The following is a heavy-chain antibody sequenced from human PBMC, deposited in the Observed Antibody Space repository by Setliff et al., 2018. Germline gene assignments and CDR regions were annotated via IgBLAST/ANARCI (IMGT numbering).Heavy chain of an antibody. CDR3: ANGNWFDP. J-gene: IGHJ5*02. V-gene: IGHV1-69*10. CDR1: GYTFPTYA. CDR2: IIPILGIA. Sequence: SVKVSCKASGYTFPTYAISWVRQAPGQGLEWMGGIIPILGIANYAQKFQGRVTITADESTSTVYMELSSLRSEDTAVYYCANGNWFDPWGQGTLVTVSS.